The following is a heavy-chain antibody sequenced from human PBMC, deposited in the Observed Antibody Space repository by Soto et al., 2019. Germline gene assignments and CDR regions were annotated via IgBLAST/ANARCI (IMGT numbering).Heavy chain of an antibody. CDR2: ISGSGGST. V-gene: IGHV3-23*01. J-gene: IGHJ6*02. CDR3: AKDQDSSGWYISYYYYGMDV. Sequence: GGSLRLSCAASGFTFSSYAMSWVRQAPGKGLEWVSAISGSGGSTYYADSVKGRFTISRDNSKNTLYLQMNSLRAEDTAVYYCAKDQDSSGWYISYYYYGMDVWGQGTTVTVS. CDR1: GFTFSSYA. D-gene: IGHD6-19*01.